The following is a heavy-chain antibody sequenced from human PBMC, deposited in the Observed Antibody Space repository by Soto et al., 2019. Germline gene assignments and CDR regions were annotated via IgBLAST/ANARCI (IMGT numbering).Heavy chain of an antibody. CDR1: GYTFASYA. CDR2: ISASNGNT. J-gene: IGHJ4*02. Sequence: QVQLVQSGAEVKKPGASVKVSCKASGYTFASYAISCRRQAPGQGLEWMGWISASNGNTNYAQKHQGRVTMTTDTSTRPAYMELRSLRSDDTAVYYCARDPPPPDYWGQGTLVTVSS. CDR3: ARDPPPPDY. V-gene: IGHV1-18*01.